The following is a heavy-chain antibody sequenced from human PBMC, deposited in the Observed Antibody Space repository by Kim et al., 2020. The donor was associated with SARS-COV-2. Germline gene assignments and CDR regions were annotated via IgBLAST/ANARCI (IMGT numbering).Heavy chain of an antibody. Sequence: GGSLRLSCAASGFTFSRYWMHWVRQVPGKGLVWVSRIDIDGTNTRYADSVMGRFTISRDSARNTLYLQMNSLRADDTAVYYCVRTKWGRDAFDVWGQGTTVTVSS. J-gene: IGHJ3*01. CDR1: GFTFSRYW. D-gene: IGHD2-8*01. CDR3: VRTKWGRDAFDV. V-gene: IGHV3-74*01. CDR2: IDIDGTNT.